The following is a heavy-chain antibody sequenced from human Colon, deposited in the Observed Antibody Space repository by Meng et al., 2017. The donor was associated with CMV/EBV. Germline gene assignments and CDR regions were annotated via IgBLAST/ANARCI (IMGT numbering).Heavy chain of an antibody. CDR3: AKVRYFGVVLRGDSFDY. CDR2: IRHDGSDQ. V-gene: IGHV3-30*02. Sequence: GESLKISCATSGFTFNNYAMHWVRHVPGKGLECVAFIRHDGSDQFYTDSVKGRFTISRDESKTTIYLQMNSLRTEDTAVYYCAKVRYFGVVLRGDSFDYWGQGTPVTVSS. D-gene: IGHD3-3*01. CDR1: GFTFNNYA. J-gene: IGHJ4*02.